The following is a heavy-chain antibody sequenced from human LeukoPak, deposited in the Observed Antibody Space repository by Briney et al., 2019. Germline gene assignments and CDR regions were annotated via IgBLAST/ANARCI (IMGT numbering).Heavy chain of an antibody. V-gene: IGHV6-1*01. CDR1: GDSVSSDSAA. D-gene: IGHD2-15*01. J-gene: IGHJ3*02. CDR3: AREVVAGDDAFDI. Sequence: SQTHSLTCAISGDSVSSDSAAWNWIRQSPSRCLEWLGRTYDRSKWYNDYALSVESRITINPDTSKNQFSLQLNSVTPEDTAVYYCAREVVAGDDAFDIWGQGTMVTVSS. CDR2: TYDRSKWYN.